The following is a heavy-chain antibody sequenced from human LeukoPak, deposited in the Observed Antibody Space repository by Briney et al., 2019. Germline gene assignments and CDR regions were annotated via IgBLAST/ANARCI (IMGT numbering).Heavy chain of an antibody. V-gene: IGHV1-3*03. CDR3: ARSSDLYYDFWSGYPYYFDY. Sequence: GASVKVSCKASGYTFTSYIIHWVRQAPGKRLEWMGWINAGIGNTKYSQEFQGRVTMTRDMSTSTVYMELSSLRSEDTAVYYCARSSDLYYDFWSGYPYYFDYWGQGTLVTVSS. D-gene: IGHD3-3*01. CDR1: GYTFTSYI. CDR2: INAGIGNT. J-gene: IGHJ4*02.